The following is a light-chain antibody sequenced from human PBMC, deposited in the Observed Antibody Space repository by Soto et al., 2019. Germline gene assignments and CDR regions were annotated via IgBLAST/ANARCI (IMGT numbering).Light chain of an antibody. CDR3: AAWDDSLSGYV. CDR1: SSNIGDNY. Sequence: QSVLTQPPSASGTPGQTVTISCSGSSSNIGDNYVYWHQQLPGTAPKLLIYRNNQRPSGVPDRFSGSKSGTSASLAISGLRSEDEADYYCAAWDDSLSGYVFGPGTKVTVL. V-gene: IGLV1-47*01. J-gene: IGLJ1*01. CDR2: RNN.